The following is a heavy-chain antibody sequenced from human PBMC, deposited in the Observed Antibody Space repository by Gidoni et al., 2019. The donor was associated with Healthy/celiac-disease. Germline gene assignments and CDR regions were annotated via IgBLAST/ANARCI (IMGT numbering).Heavy chain of an antibody. D-gene: IGHD7-27*01. Sequence: EVQLVESGGGLVQPGGSLRLSCAASGFTFSSYAMHWVRQAPGKGLEYVSAISSNGGSRYYANSVKGIFTISRDNSKNTLYLQMGSLRAEDMAVYYCARDLELGGNVLTGFDYWGQGTLVTVSS. J-gene: IGHJ4*02. CDR3: ARDLELGGNVLTGFDY. CDR1: GFTFSSYA. V-gene: IGHV3-64*01. CDR2: ISSNGGSR.